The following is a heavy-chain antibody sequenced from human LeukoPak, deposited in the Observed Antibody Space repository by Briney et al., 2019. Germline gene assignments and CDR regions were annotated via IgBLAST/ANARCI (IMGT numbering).Heavy chain of an antibody. CDR3: AREDGSGYIRYWYFDL. CDR1: GASISTAGYY. D-gene: IGHD3-22*01. J-gene: IGHJ2*01. Sequence: SETLSLTCSFSGASISTAGYYWTWIRQPPGEGLEWVGYIYYTGAVDYNPSLKSRLTISLDTSKNQFSLKLSSVTAADTAVYYCAREDGSGYIRYWYFDLWGRGTLVTVSS. CDR2: IYYTGAV. V-gene: IGHV4-61*08.